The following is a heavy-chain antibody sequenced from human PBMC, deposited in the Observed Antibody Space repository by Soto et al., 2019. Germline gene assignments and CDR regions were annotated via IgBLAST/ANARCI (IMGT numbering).Heavy chain of an antibody. V-gene: IGHV3-7*01. CDR2: INQDETQK. CDR3: ARQNALDV. Sequence: EVQLVESGGGLVQPGGSLRLSCEASGFTFSRYWVTWVRQASGKGLEWVANINQDETQKYYVDSVKGRFTISRDNTKNSVHLQMNSLRAEDTALYYCARQNALDVWGQGTTVTVSS. J-gene: IGHJ6*02. CDR1: GFTFSRYW.